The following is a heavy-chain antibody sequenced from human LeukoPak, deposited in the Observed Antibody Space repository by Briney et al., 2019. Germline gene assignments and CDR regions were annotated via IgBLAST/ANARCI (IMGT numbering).Heavy chain of an antibody. D-gene: IGHD5-24*01. CDR2: ISGSGGST. Sequence: GGSLRLSCAASGFTFSSYAMSWVRQAPGKGLEWVSAISGSGGSTNYADSVKGRFTISRDNSKNTLYLQMNSLRAEDTAVYYCTKDERDGYRVTLDYRGQGTLVTVSS. CDR1: GFTFSSYA. V-gene: IGHV3-23*01. J-gene: IGHJ4*02. CDR3: TKDERDGYRVTLDY.